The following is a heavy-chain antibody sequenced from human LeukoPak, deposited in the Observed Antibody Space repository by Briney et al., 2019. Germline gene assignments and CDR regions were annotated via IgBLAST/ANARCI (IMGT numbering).Heavy chain of an antibody. CDR1: GGSISSSSYY. CDR3: ARFGSGYLYYFDY. V-gene: IGHV4-39*01. D-gene: IGHD3-22*01. CDR2: IYYSGNT. Sequence: SETLSLTCTVSGGSISSSSYYWGWIRQPPGKGLEWIGSIYYSGNTYSNPSLKSRVTISVDTSKNQFSLKLSSVTAAGTAVYYCARFGSGYLYYFDYWGQGTLVTVSS. J-gene: IGHJ4*02.